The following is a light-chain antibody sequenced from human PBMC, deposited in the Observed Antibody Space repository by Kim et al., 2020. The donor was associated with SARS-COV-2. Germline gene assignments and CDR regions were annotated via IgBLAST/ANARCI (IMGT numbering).Light chain of an antibody. J-gene: IGKJ1*01. CDR2: AAS. CDR3: QQLNSYPWT. CDR1: QDIGSY. V-gene: IGKV1-9*01. Sequence: DIQLTQSPSFLSASVGDRVTITCRASQDIGSYLAWYQQKPGKAPKLLIYAASTLQSGVPSRFSGSGSGTDFTLTISSLQPEDFATYYCQQLNSYPWTFGQGTKVDIK.